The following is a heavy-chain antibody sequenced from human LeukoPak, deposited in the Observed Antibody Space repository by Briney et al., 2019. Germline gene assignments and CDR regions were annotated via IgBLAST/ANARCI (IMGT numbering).Heavy chain of an antibody. CDR3: ARDHGSGWTWAYDY. CDR2: IHYSGST. J-gene: IGHJ4*02. Sequence: SETLSLTCTVSGASISSFYWSWIRQPPGKGLEWIGYIHYSGSTKYNPSLKSRVTISVDTSKNQFSLKLSPVTAADTAVYYCARDHGSGWTWAYDYWGQGTLVTVSS. D-gene: IGHD6-19*01. CDR1: GASISSFY. V-gene: IGHV4-59*01.